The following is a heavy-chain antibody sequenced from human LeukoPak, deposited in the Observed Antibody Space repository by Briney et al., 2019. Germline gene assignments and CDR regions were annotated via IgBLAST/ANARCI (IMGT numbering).Heavy chain of an antibody. CDR1: GFTFSDYN. CDR2: MSRSGDII. V-gene: IGHV3-48*01. D-gene: IGHD6-19*01. CDR3: AKDTRSGWYGGGYYFDY. Sequence: RGSLRLSCAASGFTFSDYNMNWVRQVPGKGLESVSYMSRSGDIIYYADSVKGRFTISRDNSKNTLYLQMNTLRAEDTAVYYCAKDTRSGWYGGGYYFDYWGQGTLVTVSS. J-gene: IGHJ4*02.